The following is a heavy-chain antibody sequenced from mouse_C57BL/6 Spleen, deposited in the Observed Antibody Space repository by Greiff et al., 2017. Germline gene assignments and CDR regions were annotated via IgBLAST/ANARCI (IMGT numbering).Heavy chain of an antibody. V-gene: IGHV14-1*01. D-gene: IGHD1-1*01. CDR3: TPNTTVLATSNYYSMDY. J-gene: IGHJ4*01. CDR1: GFNIKDYY. CDR2: IDPEDGDT. Sequence: VQLQQSGAELVRPGASVKLSCTASGFNIKDYYMHWVKQRPEQGLEWIGRIDPEDGDTEYAPKFQGKATMTADTSSNTAYLQLSSLTSEDTAVYYCTPNTTVLATSNYYSMDYWGQGTSGTVSS.